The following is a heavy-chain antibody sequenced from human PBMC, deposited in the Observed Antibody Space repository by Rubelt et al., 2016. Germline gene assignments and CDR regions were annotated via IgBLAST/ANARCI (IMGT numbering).Heavy chain of an antibody. J-gene: IGHJ4*02. CDR1: GGPISSINYY. Sequence: QLQIQESGPGLVKPSETLSLTCTVSGGPISSINYYWGWIRQPPGKGLEWIGNIYYYGIADYYPYLKSRVSISLDTSKNHCSLKLSSVTAADTAVYYCARVRQGDGPRGDYFDYWGQGSLVTVSS. V-gene: IGHV4-39*02. CDR2: IYYYGIA. CDR3: ARVRQGDGPRGDYFDY.